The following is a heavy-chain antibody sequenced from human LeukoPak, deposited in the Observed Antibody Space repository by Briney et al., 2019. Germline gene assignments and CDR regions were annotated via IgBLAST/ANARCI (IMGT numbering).Heavy chain of an antibody. CDR1: GGSISSYY. Sequence: SEILSLTCTVSGGSISSYYWSWIRQPPGKGLEWIGYIHYIGSTNYNPSLKSRVTISVDTSKNQFSLKLSSVTAADTAVYYCAGGYCSSTSCYSYYYYMDVWGKGTTVTVSS. CDR3: AGGYCSSTSCYSYYYYMDV. CDR2: IHYIGST. V-gene: IGHV4-59*08. J-gene: IGHJ6*03. D-gene: IGHD2-2*02.